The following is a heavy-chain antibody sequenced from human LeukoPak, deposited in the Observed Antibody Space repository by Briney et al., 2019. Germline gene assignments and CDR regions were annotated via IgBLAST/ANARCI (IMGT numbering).Heavy chain of an antibody. CDR1: GYTFTGYY. CDR2: INPNSGGT. J-gene: IGHJ4*02. Sequence: ASVKVSCKASGYTFTGYYMHWVRQAPGQGLEWMGWINPNSGGTNYAQKFQGRVTMTRDTSISTAYMELSRLRSDDTAVYYCARDRRRITMMVVDTWSFWGQGTLVTVSS. CDR3: ARDRRRITMMVVDTWSF. V-gene: IGHV1-2*02. D-gene: IGHD3-22*01.